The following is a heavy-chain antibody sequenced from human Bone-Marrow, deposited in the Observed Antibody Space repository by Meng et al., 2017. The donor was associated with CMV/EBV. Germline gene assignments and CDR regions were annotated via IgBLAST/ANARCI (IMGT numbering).Heavy chain of an antibody. Sequence: SGFTFSRHWMPWVRQAPGKGLVWVSRINSDGSSTNYADSVKGRFTISRDNAKNMLYLHMNSLSVEDTAMYYCAIVLVGATSNPPGDYWGQGTLVTVSS. CDR1: GFTFSRHW. CDR2: INSDGSST. D-gene: IGHD2-15*01. J-gene: IGHJ4*02. CDR3: AIVLVGATSNPPGDY. V-gene: IGHV3-74*01.